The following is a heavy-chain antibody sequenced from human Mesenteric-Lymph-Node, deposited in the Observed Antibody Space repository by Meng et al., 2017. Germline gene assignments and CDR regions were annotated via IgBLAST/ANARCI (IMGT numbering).Heavy chain of an antibody. D-gene: IGHD7-27*01. Sequence: ASVKVSCKASGYSFSGSNMHWVRQAPGQGLEWMGRINPNSGGTNYAQKFQGRVTLTRDTSISTAYMELSRLRSDDTAVYYCAREDEVGNYFDYWGQGTLVTVSS. CDR3: AREDEVGNYFDY. J-gene: IGHJ4*02. V-gene: IGHV1-2*06. CDR2: INPNSGGT. CDR1: GYSFSGSN.